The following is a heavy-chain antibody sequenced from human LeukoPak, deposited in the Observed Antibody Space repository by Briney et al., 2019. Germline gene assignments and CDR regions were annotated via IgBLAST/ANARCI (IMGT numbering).Heavy chain of an antibody. D-gene: IGHD3-22*01. CDR3: AKETSMSITMIVVVTIPFDY. CDR1: GFTFSSYG. J-gene: IGHJ4*02. CDR2: KSYDGSNK. V-gene: IGHV3-30*18. Sequence: GGSLRLSCAASGFTFSSYGMHWVRQAPGKGLEWVAVKSYDGSNKYYADSVKGRFTISRDNSKNTLYLQMNSLRAEDTAVYYCAKETSMSITMIVVVTIPFDYWGQGTLVTVSS.